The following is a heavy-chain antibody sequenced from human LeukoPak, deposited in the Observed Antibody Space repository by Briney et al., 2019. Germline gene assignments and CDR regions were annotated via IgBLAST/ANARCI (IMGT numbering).Heavy chain of an antibody. J-gene: IGHJ4*02. D-gene: IGHD5-12*01. CDR2: ISYDGSNK. CDR1: GFTFSSYA. Sequence: HPGGSLRLSCAASGFTFSSYAMHWVRQAPGKGLEWVAVISYDGSNKYYADSVKGRFTISRDNSKNTLYLQMNSLRAEDTAVYYCARGSGYVFDYWGQGTLVTVSS. CDR3: ARGSGYVFDY. V-gene: IGHV3-30-3*01.